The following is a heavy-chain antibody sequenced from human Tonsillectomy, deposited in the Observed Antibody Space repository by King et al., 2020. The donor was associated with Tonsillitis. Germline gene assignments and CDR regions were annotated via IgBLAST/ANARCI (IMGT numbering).Heavy chain of an antibody. D-gene: IGHD1-26*01. J-gene: IGHJ5*02. CDR2: FDPEDGET. CDR1: GYTLTELS. CDR3: ATVFSPLCHVGATRSWFGP. V-gene: IGHV1-24*01. Sequence: QLVQSGAEVKKPGASVKVSCKVSGYTLTELSMHWVRQAPGKGLEWMGGFDPEDGETIYAQKFQGRVTMTEDTSTDTAYMELSSLRSEDTAVYYCATVFSPLCHVGATRSWFGPWGQGTRVTVPS.